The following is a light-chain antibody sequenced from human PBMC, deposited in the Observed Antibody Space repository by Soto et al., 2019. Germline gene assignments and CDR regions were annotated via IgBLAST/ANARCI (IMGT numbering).Light chain of an antibody. CDR3: QQYNDWPPIT. CDR1: QSVRNN. CDR2: YAS. V-gene: IGKV3-15*01. J-gene: IGKJ5*01. Sequence: EIMMTQSPATLSVSPGESATLSCRASQSVRNNLAWYQHKPGQAPRLLIYYASTRATGIPASFSGSGSGTEFTLTISSLQSEDFALYYCQQYNDWPPITFGQGTRLVIK.